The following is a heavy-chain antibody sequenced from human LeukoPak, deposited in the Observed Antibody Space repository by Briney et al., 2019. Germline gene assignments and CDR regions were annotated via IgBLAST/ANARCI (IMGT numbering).Heavy chain of an antibody. D-gene: IGHD5-12*01. V-gene: IGHV4-4*07. CDR2: IYASGST. Sequence: SETLSLTCTVSGGSISSYYWSWIRQPAGKGLEWIGRIYASGSTHYNPSLKSRVTMSVDTSKKQFSLNLSSVTAADTAVYYCARTQGGYLSWFHPWGQGTLVTASS. CDR1: GGSISSYY. CDR3: ARTQGGYLSWFHP. J-gene: IGHJ5*02.